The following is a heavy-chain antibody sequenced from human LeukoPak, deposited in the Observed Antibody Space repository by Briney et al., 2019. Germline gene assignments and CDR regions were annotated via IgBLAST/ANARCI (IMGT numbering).Heavy chain of an antibody. Sequence: GGFLRLSCAASGFTFSSYSMNWVRQAPGKGLEWVSSISSSSSYIYYADSVKGRFTISRDNAKNSLYLQMNSLRAEDTAVYYCARRREWEPPDYWGQGTLVIVSS. CDR1: GFTFSSYS. V-gene: IGHV3-21*01. CDR3: ARRREWEPPDY. J-gene: IGHJ4*02. D-gene: IGHD1-26*01. CDR2: ISSSSSYI.